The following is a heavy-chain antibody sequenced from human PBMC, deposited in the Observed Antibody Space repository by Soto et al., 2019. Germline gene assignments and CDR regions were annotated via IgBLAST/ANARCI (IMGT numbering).Heavy chain of an antibody. CDR3: ARGGVSTRTFDY. V-gene: IGHV5-51*01. Sequence: PGESLKISCKGSGYNFAGYWIAWVRQMPGKGLELMGIIYPSDSDTRYRPSFQGQVTISADKSISSAYLQWSGLRASDTAMYYCARGGVSTRTFDYWGQGTPVTSPQ. CDR1: GYNFAGYW. J-gene: IGHJ4*02. CDR2: IYPSDSDT. D-gene: IGHD3-3*01.